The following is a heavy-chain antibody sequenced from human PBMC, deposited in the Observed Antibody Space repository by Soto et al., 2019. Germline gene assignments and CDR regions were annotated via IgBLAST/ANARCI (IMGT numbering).Heavy chain of an antibody. J-gene: IGHJ4*02. CDR1: GGSITGFY. V-gene: IGHV4-59*01. Sequence: PSETLSLTCTVSGGSITGFYWNWLRQPPGKGLEWIGYIYFSGSTNYNPSLKSRVTMSVDASKNQFSLKLSSVTAADTAVYYCARRIAAAGTDHFDSWGQGTLVTVSS. CDR3: ARRIAAAGTDHFDS. CDR2: IYFSGST. D-gene: IGHD6-13*01.